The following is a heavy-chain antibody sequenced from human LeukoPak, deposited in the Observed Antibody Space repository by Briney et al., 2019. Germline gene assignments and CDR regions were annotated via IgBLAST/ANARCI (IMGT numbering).Heavy chain of an antibody. V-gene: IGHV3-23*01. CDR3: AKDDCSGGSCYDY. Sequence: PGGSLRLSCAASGFTFSSYSMHWVRQAPGKGLEWVSAISGSGGSTYYADSVKGRFTISRDNSKNTLYLQMNSLRAEDTAVYYCAKDDCSGGSCYDYWGQGTLVTVSS. CDR1: GFTFSSYS. CDR2: ISGSGGST. J-gene: IGHJ4*02. D-gene: IGHD2-15*01.